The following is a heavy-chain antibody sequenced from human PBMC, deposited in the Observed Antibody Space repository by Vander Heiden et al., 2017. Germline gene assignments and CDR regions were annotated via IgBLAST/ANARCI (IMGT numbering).Heavy chain of an antibody. D-gene: IGHD3-10*01. CDR1: GYTFTGNY. CDR3: ARVVRGVISENFKWGNWFDP. V-gene: IGHV1-2*02. Sequence: QVQLVRSGAEVKKPGASVKVSCKASGYTFTGNYIHGVRQAPGQGRELMGWINPNSGGTNYAQKFHGRVTMTRDTSISTAYMELSRLRSDDTAVYYCARVVRGVISENFKWGNWFDPWGQGTLVTVSS. CDR2: INPNSGGT. J-gene: IGHJ5*02.